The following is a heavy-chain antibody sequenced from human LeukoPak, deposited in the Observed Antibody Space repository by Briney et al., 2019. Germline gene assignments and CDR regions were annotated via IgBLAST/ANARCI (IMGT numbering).Heavy chain of an antibody. J-gene: IGHJ5*02. CDR1: GGSITSSSYC. V-gene: IGHV4-39*01. CDR3: ARGLRHSSRWGVWFDP. CDR2: IYYSGST. D-gene: IGHD6-13*01. Sequence: PSETLSLTCTVSGGSITSSSYCWGWIRQPPGKGLEWIGNIYYSGSTYYSPSLKSRVTISVDTSKNQFSLKLSSVTAADTAVYYCARGLRHSSRWGVWFDPWGQGTLVTVSS.